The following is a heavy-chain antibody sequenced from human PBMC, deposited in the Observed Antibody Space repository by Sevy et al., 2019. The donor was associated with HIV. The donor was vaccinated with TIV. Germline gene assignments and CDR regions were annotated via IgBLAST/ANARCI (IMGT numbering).Heavy chain of an antibody. CDR2: ISYDGSNK. J-gene: IGHJ6*02. CDR1: GFTFSSYG. Sequence: GGSLRLSCAASGFTFSSYGMHWVRQAPGKGLEWVAVISYDGSNKYYADSVKGRFTISRDNSKNTLYLQMNSLRAEVTAVYYCATSFASGSYYYGLDVWGQGTPVTVSS. V-gene: IGHV3-30*03. CDR3: ATSFASGSYYYGLDV. D-gene: IGHD1-26*01.